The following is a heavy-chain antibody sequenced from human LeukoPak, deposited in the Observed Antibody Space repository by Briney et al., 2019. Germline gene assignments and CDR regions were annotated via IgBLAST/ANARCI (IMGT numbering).Heavy chain of an antibody. D-gene: IGHD2-2*01. Sequence: PGGSLRLSCAASGFTFSSYSMNWVRQAPGKGLEWVSSISSSSSYIYYADSVKGRFTISRDNAKNSLYLQMNSLRAEDTAVYYCARGKLVVPAAMRDYWGQGTLVTVSS. V-gene: IGHV3-21*01. CDR2: ISSSSSYI. J-gene: IGHJ4*02. CDR1: GFTFSSYS. CDR3: ARGKLVVPAAMRDY.